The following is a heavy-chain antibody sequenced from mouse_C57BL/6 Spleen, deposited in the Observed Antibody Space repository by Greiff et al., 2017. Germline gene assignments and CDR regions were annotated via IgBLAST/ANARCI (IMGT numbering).Heavy chain of an antibody. CDR3: ARTPIYYDYEAWFAY. J-gene: IGHJ3*01. Sequence: QVQLQQPGTELGKKGASGKMAWKEEGGTGGRGRRRGGSERRWAGLEWIGNINPSNGGTNYNEKFKSKATLTVDKSSSTAYMQLSSLTSEDSAVYYCARTPIYYDYEAWFAYWGQGTLVTVSA. CDR1: GGTGGRGR. V-gene: IGHV1-53*01. CDR2: INPSNGGT. D-gene: IGHD2-4*01.